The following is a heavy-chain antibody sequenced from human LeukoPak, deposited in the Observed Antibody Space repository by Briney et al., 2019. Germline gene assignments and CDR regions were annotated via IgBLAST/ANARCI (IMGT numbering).Heavy chain of an antibody. CDR3: ARLDDFWSGNSPTDYYYYYMDV. CDR2: IYYSGST. Sequence: SETLSLTCTVSGGSISSSSYYWGWIRQPPGKGLEWIGSIYYSGSTYYNPSLKSRVTISVDTSKNQFSLKLSSVTAEDTAVYYCARLDDFWSGNSPTDYYYYYMDVWGKGTTVTVSS. CDR1: GGSISSSSYY. V-gene: IGHV4-39*01. J-gene: IGHJ6*03. D-gene: IGHD3-3*01.